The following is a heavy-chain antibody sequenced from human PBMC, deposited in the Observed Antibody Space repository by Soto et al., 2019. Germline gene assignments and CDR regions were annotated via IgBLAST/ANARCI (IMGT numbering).Heavy chain of an antibody. CDR3: VHILGPPQYYFDY. Sequence: SGPTLVNPTQTLTLTCTFSGFSLTTNGVGVGWIRRPPGKALEWLALINWDGDKRYRPALKNRLTITKDTSKNQVVLTMTNLDPADTAMYYCVHILGPPQYYFDYWGQGILVTVSS. J-gene: IGHJ4*02. CDR1: GFSLTTNGVG. CDR2: INWDGDK. D-gene: IGHD2-21*01. V-gene: IGHV2-5*02.